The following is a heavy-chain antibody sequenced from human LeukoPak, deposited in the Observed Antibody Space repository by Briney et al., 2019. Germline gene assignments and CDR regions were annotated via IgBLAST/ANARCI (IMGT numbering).Heavy chain of an antibody. J-gene: IGHJ4*02. CDR3: ARGGRYSYASFDY. D-gene: IGHD5-18*01. Sequence: GGSLRLSCSASGFTFSSYWMHWVRQAPGKGLVWVSRINSDGSSTSYADSVKGRFTISRDNAKNTLYLQMNSLRAEDTAVYYCARGGRYSYASFDYWGQGTLVTVSS. CDR2: INSDGSST. V-gene: IGHV3-74*01. CDR1: GFTFSSYW.